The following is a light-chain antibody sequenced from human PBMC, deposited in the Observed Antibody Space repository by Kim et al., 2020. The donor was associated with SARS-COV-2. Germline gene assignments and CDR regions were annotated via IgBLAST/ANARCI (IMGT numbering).Light chain of an antibody. CDR2: AAS. CDR1: QDIANS. J-gene: IGKJ1*01. V-gene: IGKV1-27*01. CDR3: QKYNSAPWT. Sequence: ASVGERVTIPCRASQDIANSLAWYQQKPGKVPKVLIYAASTLQSGVPSRFSGSGSGTEFTLTIGSLQTEDVATYYCQKYNSAPWTFGPGTKVDIK.